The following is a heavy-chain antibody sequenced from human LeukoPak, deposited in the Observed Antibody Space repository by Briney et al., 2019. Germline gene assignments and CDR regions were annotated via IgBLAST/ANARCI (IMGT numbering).Heavy chain of an antibody. CDR3: ARVDGLERSWFDP. V-gene: IGHV3-21*01. D-gene: IGHD1-1*01. Sequence: GGSLRLSCAASGFTFSSYSMNWVRQAPGKGLEWVSSISSSSSYIYYADSVKGRFTISRDNAKNSLYLQMNGLRAEDTAVYYCARVDGLERSWFDPWGQGTLVTVSS. J-gene: IGHJ5*02. CDR1: GFTFSSYS. CDR2: ISSSSSYI.